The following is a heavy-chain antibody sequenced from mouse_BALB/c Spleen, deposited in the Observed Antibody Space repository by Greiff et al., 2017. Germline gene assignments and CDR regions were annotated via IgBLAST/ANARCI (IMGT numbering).Heavy chain of an antibody. J-gene: IGHJ3*01. CDR3: ARSDYGSWFAY. V-gene: IGHV1-31*01. CDR1: GYSFTGYY. CDR2: INPYNGAT. D-gene: IGHD1-2*01. Sequence: EVQLQQSGPELVKPGASVKISCKASGYSFTGYYMHWVKQSHVKSLEWIGRINPYNGATSYNQNFKDKASLTVDKSSSTAYMELHSLTSEDSAVYYCARSDYGSWFAYWGQGTLVTVSA.